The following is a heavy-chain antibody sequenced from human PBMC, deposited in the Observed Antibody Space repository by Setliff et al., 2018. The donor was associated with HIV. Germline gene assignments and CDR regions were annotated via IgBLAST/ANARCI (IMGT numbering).Heavy chain of an antibody. J-gene: IGHJ4*02. CDR1: GDSISSSGPGYY. D-gene: IGHD1-1*01. CDR2: VYYSGST. CDR3: ARNSQKGIQPLLLAS. Sequence: SETLSLTCTVSGDSISSSGPGYYWGWVRQPPGGGLEWIGSVYYSGSTYYNPSLKSRVTISVDTSENQLSLRLTSMPAADTAVYYCARNSQKGIQPLLLASWGPGTLVTVPQ. V-gene: IGHV4-39*01.